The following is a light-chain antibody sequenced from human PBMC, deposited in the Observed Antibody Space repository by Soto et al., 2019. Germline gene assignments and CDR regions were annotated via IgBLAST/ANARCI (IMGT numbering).Light chain of an antibody. V-gene: IGLV7-46*01. J-gene: IGLJ3*02. CDR1: TGAVTSGHY. Sequence: QAVVTQEPSLTVSPGGTVTLTCGSSTGAVTSGHYPYWFQQKPGQAPKTLIYDANNKYSWTPARFSGSLFGGKAALTLSGAQPEDEADYYCLLQYNHLRVFGGGTKVTVL. CDR3: LLQYNHLRV. CDR2: DAN.